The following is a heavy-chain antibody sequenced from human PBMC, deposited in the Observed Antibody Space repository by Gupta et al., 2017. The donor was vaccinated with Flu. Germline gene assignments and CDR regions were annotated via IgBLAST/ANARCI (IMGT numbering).Heavy chain of an antibody. V-gene: IGHV3-21*06. J-gene: IGHJ4*02. CDR3: ARAWDSRGSQDY. CDR1: GFTFSSYS. Sequence: EVQLVESGGGLVKPGGSLRLSCAASGFTFSSYSMNWVRKTPGKGLEWVSFISSSSSYIYHADSLKGRFTISRDNAKNSLYLQMNNLRVEDTAVYYCARAWDSRGSQDYWGQGTLVTVSS. CDR2: ISSSSSYI. D-gene: IGHD3-22*01.